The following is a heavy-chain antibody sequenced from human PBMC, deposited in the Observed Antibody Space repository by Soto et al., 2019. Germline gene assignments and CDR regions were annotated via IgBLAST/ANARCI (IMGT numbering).Heavy chain of an antibody. D-gene: IGHD5-18*01. V-gene: IGHV4-59*01. CDR1: GGSISSYY. CDR3: ARFSGYSYGYVSDY. CDR2: IHYSGST. J-gene: IGHJ4*02. Sequence: PSETLSLTCTVAGGSISSYYWSWIRQSPGKGLEWIGYIHYSGSTNYNPSLKSRVTISVDTSKIHFSLKLSSVTAADTAVYYCARFSGYSYGYVSDYWGQGTLVTVS.